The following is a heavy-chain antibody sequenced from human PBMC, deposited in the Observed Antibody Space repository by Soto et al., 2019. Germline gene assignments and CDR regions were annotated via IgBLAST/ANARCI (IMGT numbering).Heavy chain of an antibody. J-gene: IGHJ3*02. V-gene: IGHV3-23*01. CDR1: GFVFRSYA. Sequence: VGSLRLSCAASGFVFRSYAMSWVRQAPGKGLEWVSTVGASDGTTFYADSVRGRFTISRDNSKSMVYVQMNSLRVDDTAVYYCAKPGLALNHRNAFDMWGQGTMVTVS. CDR3: AKPGLALNHRNAFDM. CDR2: VGASDGTT.